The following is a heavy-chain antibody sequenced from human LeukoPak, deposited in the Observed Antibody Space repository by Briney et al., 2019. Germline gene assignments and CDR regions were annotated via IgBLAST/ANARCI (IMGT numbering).Heavy chain of an antibody. V-gene: IGHV4-34*01. CDR1: GGSFSGYY. J-gene: IGHJ5*02. CDR3: ARGLFLNWFDP. CDR2: INHSGST. Sequence: SETLSLTCAVYGGSFSGYYWSWIRQPPGKGLEWIGEINHSGSTNYNPSLKSRVTISVDTSKNQFSLKLSSVTAADTAVYYCARGLFLNWFDPWGQGTLVTVSS.